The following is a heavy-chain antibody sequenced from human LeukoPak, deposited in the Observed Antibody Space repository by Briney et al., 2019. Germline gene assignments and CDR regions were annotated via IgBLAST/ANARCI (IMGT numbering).Heavy chain of an antibody. D-gene: IGHD2-2*02. CDR1: GGTFSSYA. CDR3: ARGTLGYCSSTSCYIPDDY. Sequence: ASVKVSCKASGGTFSSYAISWVRQAPGQGLEWMGGIIPIFGTANYAQKFQGRVTITADKSTSTAYMELSSLRSEDTAVYYCARGTLGYCSSTSCYIPDDYWGQGTLVTVSS. J-gene: IGHJ4*02. V-gene: IGHV1-69*06. CDR2: IIPIFGTA.